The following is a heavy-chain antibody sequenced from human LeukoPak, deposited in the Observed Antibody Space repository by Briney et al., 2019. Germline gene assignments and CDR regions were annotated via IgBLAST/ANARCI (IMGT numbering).Heavy chain of an antibody. CDR1: GGSISSSSYY. Sequence: SETLSLTCTVSGGSISSSSYYWGWIRQPPGKGLEWIGYIYTSGSTNYNPSLKSRVTISVDTSKNQFSLKLTSVTAADTAVYYCTKGRGIWGQGTLVTVSS. CDR2: IYTSGST. D-gene: IGHD3-10*01. V-gene: IGHV4-61*05. CDR3: TKGRGI. J-gene: IGHJ4*02.